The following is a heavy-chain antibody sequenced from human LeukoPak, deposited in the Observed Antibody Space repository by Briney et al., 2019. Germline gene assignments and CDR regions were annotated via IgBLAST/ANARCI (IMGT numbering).Heavy chain of an antibody. CDR1: SGSFTDYH. J-gene: IGHJ6*02. V-gene: IGHV4-34*01. CDR3: GRGPVRDDGLTGISFYFGLDV. Sequence: SETLSLTCAVYSGSFTDYHWSWIPHLPGEGREGIGEFHDRAGANHNPSLWGRVTILADTPKNHFSLALTPVTAADTATFLLGRGPVRDDGLTGISFYFGLDVWGHGGTVTV. CDR2: FHDRAGA. D-gene: IGHD2-21*02.